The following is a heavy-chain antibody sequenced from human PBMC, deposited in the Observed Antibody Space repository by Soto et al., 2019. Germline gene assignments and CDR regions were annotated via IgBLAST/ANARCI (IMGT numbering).Heavy chain of an antibody. CDR3: ARDVAEGSY. Sequence: QVQLVESGGGVVQPGRSLRLSCAASGFTFSSYAMHWVRQAPGKGLEWVAVISYDGSNKYYADSVKGRFTISRDNSKNTLYLQMNSLSAEDTAVYYCARDVAEGSYWGQGTLVTVSS. CDR2: ISYDGSNK. CDR1: GFTFSSYA. J-gene: IGHJ4*02. V-gene: IGHV3-30-3*01. D-gene: IGHD6-13*01.